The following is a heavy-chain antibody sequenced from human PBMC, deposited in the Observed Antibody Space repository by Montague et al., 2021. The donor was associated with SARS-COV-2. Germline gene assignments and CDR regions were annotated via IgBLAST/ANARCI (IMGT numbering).Heavy chain of an antibody. CDR2: IYYSGST. Sequence: SETLSLTCTVSGGSIRSSSYYWGWIRQPPGKGLEWIGSIYYSGSTYYNPSLKSRVTISVDTSKNQFSLELSSVTAADTAVYYCARHRITIFLGRVFDYWGQGTLVTVSS. CDR1: GGSIRSSSYY. V-gene: IGHV4-39*01. D-gene: IGHD3-9*01. CDR3: ARHRITIFLGRVFDY. J-gene: IGHJ4*02.